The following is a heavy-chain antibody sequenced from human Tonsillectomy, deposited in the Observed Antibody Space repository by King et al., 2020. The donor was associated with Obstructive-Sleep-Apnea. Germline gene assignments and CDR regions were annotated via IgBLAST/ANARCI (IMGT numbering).Heavy chain of an antibody. J-gene: IGHJ6*02. CDR2: ISYDARYK. CDR3: AGPGIAVAGNYYAMDV. D-gene: IGHD6-19*01. CDR1: GFSFSSYA. V-gene: IGHV3-30*04. Sequence: VQLVESGGGVVQPGRSLRLSCAASGFSFSSYAIHWVRQAPGKGLEWVAVISYDARYKYYADSVKGRFNISIDNSKNTLYLQMNSLSAEDTAVYYCAGPGIAVAGNYYAMDVWGQGTTVTVSS.